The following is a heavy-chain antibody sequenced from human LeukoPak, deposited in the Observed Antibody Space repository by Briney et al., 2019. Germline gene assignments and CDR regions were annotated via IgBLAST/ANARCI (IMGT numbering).Heavy chain of an antibody. CDR1: GFTFSDYY. J-gene: IGHJ6*03. CDR3: ARVVTLYRYYYMDV. V-gene: IGHV3-11*04. D-gene: IGHD4-11*01. Sequence: VGSLRLSCAASGFTFSDYYMSWIRQAPGKGLEWVSYISSSGSTIYYADSVKGRFTISRDNAQNSRYLQMNGLRAEDTAVYCCARVVTLYRYYYMDVWGKGTTVTVSS. CDR2: ISSSGSTI.